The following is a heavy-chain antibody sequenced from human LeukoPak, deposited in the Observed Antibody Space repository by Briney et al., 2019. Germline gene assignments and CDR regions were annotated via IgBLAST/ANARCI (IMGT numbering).Heavy chain of an antibody. D-gene: IGHD4-23*01. J-gene: IGHJ6*02. CDR3: AKSTVVTPNYYYGMDV. CDR2: ISGSGGST. V-gene: IGHV3-23*01. Sequence: GGSLRLSCAASGFTFSNAWMSWVRQAPAKGLEWVSGISGSGGSTYYADSVKGRFTISRDNSKNTLYLQMNSLRAEDTAVYYCAKSTVVTPNYYYGMDVWGQGTTVTVSS. CDR1: GFTFSNAW.